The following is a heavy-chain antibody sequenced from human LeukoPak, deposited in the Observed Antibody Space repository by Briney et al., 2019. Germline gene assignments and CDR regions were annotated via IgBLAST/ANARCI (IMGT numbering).Heavy chain of an antibody. J-gene: IGHJ4*02. Sequence: SETLSLTCAVSGASFSSTNWWSWVRQPPGMGLEWNGEIYHSGATNYNPSLMSRVTISVDKSRNQFSLKLTSVTAADTAVYYCAALLDSSSWTFDYWGQGTLVTVSS. V-gene: IGHV4-4*02. D-gene: IGHD6-13*01. CDR3: AALLDSSSWTFDY. CDR2: IYHSGAT. CDR1: GASFSSTNW.